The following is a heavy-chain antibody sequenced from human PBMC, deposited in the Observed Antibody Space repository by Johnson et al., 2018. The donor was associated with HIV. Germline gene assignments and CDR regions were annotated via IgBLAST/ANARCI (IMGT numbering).Heavy chain of an antibody. J-gene: IGHJ3*01. CDR3: AKDKCVGVGTAHPV. Sequence: VQLVESGGGLVQPGGSLRLSCAASGFTFSSYWMSWVRQSPGKGLEWLANIKQDGSEKYYVDSVKGRFTISRDNSKNTLYLQMNSLRAEDTAVYYCAKDKCVGVGTAHPVGGQGTMVTVSS. CDR1: GFTFSSYW. D-gene: IGHD2-21*02. CDR2: IKQDGSEK. V-gene: IGHV3-7*05.